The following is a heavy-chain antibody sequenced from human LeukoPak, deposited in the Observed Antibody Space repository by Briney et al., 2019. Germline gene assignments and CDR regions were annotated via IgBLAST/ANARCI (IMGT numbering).Heavy chain of an antibody. CDR1: GFTFSSYG. J-gene: IGHJ6*04. CDR2: IWYDGSNK. V-gene: IGHV3-33*08. CDR3: ARGSYYGMDV. Sequence: PGGSLRLSCAASGFTFSSYGMHWVRPAPGKGLEWVAVIWYDGSNKYYADSVKGRFTISRDNSKNTLYLQMNSLRAEDTAVYYCARGSYYGMDVWGKGTTVTVSS.